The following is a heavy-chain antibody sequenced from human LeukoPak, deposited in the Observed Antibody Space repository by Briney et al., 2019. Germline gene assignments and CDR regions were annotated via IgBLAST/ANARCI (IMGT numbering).Heavy chain of an antibody. D-gene: IGHD3-3*01. CDR2: IYTSGST. Sequence: SQTLSLTCTVSGGSISSGGYYWSWIRQPPGKGLEWIGYIYTSGSTNYNPSLKSRVTISVDTSKNQFSLKLSSVTAADTAVYYCARSGYPYYFDYWGQGTLVTVSS. V-gene: IGHV4-61*09. J-gene: IGHJ4*02. CDR3: ARSGYPYYFDY. CDR1: GGSISSGGYY.